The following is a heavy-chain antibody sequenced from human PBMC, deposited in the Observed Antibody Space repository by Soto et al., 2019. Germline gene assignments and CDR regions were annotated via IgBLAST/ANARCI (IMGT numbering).Heavy chain of an antibody. CDR1: GFTFSSYW. D-gene: IGHD5-18*01. J-gene: IGHJ4*02. V-gene: IGHV3-74*01. CDR3: ARDFAQLWLFHY. Sequence: HPGGSLRLSCAASGFTFSSYWMHWVRQAPGKGLVWVSRINSDGSSTSYADSVKGRFTISRDNAKNTLYLQMDSLRAEDTAVYYCARDFAQLWLFHYWGQGTLVTVSS. CDR2: INSDGSST.